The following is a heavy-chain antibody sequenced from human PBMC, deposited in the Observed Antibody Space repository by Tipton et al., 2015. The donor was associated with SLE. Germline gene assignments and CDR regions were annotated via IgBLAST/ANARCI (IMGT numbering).Heavy chain of an antibody. CDR1: GGSFSGYY. D-gene: IGHD3-22*01. CDR3: ARSNSSGYYYAIDY. Sequence: TLSLTCAVYGGSFSGYYWSWIRQPPGKGLEWIGEINHSGSTNYNPSLKSRVTISVDTSKNQFSLKLSSVTAADTAVYYCARSNSSGYYYAIDYWGQGTLVTVSS. CDR2: INHSGST. J-gene: IGHJ4*02. V-gene: IGHV4-34*01.